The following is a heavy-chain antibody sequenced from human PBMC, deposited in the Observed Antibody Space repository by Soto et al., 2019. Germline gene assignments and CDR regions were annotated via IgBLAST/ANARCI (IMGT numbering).Heavy chain of an antibody. D-gene: IGHD2-21*02. CDR3: ASTDCGGDGYHWYFEL. V-gene: IGHV1-69*01. CDR2: IIPIFGTA. Sequence: QVQLVRSGAEVKKPGSSVKVSCKASGGTFSSYAISWVRQAPGQGLEWMGGIIPIFGTANYAQKFQGRVTITADDSTSTAYMELSSLRSEDTDVYYCASTDCGGDGYHWYFELWGRGTLVTVAT. J-gene: IGHJ2*01. CDR1: GGTFSSYA.